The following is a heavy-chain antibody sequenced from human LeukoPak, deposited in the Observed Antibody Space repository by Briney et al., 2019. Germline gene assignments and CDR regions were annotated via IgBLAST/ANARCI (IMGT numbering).Heavy chain of an antibody. V-gene: IGHV4-39*07. D-gene: IGHD3-22*01. CDR1: GGSISSSSYY. CDR2: IYYSGST. CDR3: ARDDSSGYYWVYAFDI. J-gene: IGHJ3*02. Sequence: SETLSLTCTVSGGSISSSSYYWGWIRQPPGKGLEWIGSIYYSGSTYYNPSLKSRVTISVDMSKNQFSLKLSSVTAADTAVYYCARDDSSGYYWVYAFDIWGQGTMVTVSS.